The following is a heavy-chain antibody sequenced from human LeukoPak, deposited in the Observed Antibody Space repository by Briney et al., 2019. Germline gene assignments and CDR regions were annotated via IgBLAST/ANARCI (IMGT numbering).Heavy chain of an antibody. CDR1: GGSISSGGYY. V-gene: IGHV4-31*03. J-gene: IGHJ3*02. CDR3: ARVAVTMIVVVKPWDDAFDI. Sequence: PSETLSLTCTVSGGSISSGGYYWSWIRQHPGKGLEWIGYIYYSGSTYYNPSLKSRVTISVDTSKNQFSLKLSSVTAADTAVYYCARVAVTMIVVVKPWDDAFDIWGQGTMVTVSS. CDR2: IYYSGST. D-gene: IGHD3-22*01.